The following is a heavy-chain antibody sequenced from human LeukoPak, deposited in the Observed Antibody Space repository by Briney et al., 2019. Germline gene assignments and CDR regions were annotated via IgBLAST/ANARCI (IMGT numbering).Heavy chain of an antibody. J-gene: IGHJ4*02. V-gene: IGHV3-49*03. Sequence: PEGSLRLSCTATGFNFGDYAMSWIRHDPGNSLNLVVFIRSTAYVGTTEYAASVKGRFTISRDDSKSIAYLQMNSLKTEDTAVYYCTRARGSGYDRYLDLWARGNLVTVSS. CDR3: TRARGSGYDRYLDL. CDR1: GFNFGDYA. CDR2: IRSTAYVGTT. D-gene: IGHD5-12*01.